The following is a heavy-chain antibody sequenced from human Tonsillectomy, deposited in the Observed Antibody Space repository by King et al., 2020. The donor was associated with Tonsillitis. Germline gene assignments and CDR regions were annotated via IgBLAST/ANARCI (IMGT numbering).Heavy chain of an antibody. D-gene: IGHD3-9*01. Sequence: VQLVESGGGLVQPGGSLRLSCTASGFTFSSFWMHWVRQTPGKGLVWVSRINPDGRDTTYADSVKGRFTISRDNTKNTLFLQVNSLRAEDTAVYYCAKVVERGLLTGSPDAFDFWGQGTMVTVSS. CDR2: INPDGRDT. CDR3: AKVVERGLLTGSPDAFDF. V-gene: IGHV3-74*03. CDR1: GFTFSSFW. J-gene: IGHJ3*01.